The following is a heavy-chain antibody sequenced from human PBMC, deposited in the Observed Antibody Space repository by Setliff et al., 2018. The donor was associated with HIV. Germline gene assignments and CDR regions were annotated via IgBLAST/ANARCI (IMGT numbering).Heavy chain of an antibody. D-gene: IGHD4-4*01. CDR3: TRHSTDPWSLLDY. CDR2: IKSNKDGGTA. V-gene: IGHV3-15*01. Sequence: GGSLRLSCAASGFTFSSAWMSWVRQAPGKGLEWVGRIKSNKDGGTAHYAAPVKGRFTISRDDSKNTAYLQMDSLKTEDTAVYYCTRHSTDPWSLLDYWGQGTLVTV. J-gene: IGHJ4*02. CDR1: GFTFSSAW.